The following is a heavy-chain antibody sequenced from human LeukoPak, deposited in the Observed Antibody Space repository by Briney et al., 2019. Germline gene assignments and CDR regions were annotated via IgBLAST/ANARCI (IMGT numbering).Heavy chain of an antibody. J-gene: IGHJ3*02. CDR2: IYYSGST. D-gene: IGHD2-21*02. Sequence: PSETLSLTCTVSGVSISGSGYYFGWIRQPPGKGLEWIGNIYYSGSTYYNPSLKSRVTISVDTSKNQFSLKLSSVTAADTAVYYCASPAYCGGDCSPDAFDIWGQGTMVTVSS. V-gene: IGHV4-39*07. CDR3: ASPAYCGGDCSPDAFDI. CDR1: GVSISGSGYY.